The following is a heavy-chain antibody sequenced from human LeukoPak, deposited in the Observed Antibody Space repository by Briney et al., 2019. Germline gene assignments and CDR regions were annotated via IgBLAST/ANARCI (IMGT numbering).Heavy chain of an antibody. CDR2: IRYDGSNK. D-gene: IGHD3-10*01. CDR1: GFTFSSYG. Sequence: GGSLRLSCAASGFTFSSYGMHWVRQAPGTGLEWVAFIRYDGSNKYYADSVKGRFTISRDNSKNSVYLQLNSLRPEDTAVYYCAKVVRPYGSGSYYKNYYYYYMDVWGKGTTVTVSS. V-gene: IGHV3-30*02. J-gene: IGHJ6*03. CDR3: AKVVRPYGSGSYYKNYYYYYMDV.